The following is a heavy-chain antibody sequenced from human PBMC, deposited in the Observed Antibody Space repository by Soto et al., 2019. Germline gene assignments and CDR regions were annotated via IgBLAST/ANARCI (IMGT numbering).Heavy chain of an antibody. CDR3: ARGGPATISDYYHYGMDV. D-gene: IGHD5-12*01. CDR1: GGTFSSYA. Sequence: SVKVSCKASGGTFSSYAISWVRQAPGQGLEWMGGIIPIFGTANYAQKFQGRVTITADESTSTAYMELSSLRSEDTAVYYCARGGPATISDYYHYGMDVWGQGTTVTVSS. J-gene: IGHJ6*02. V-gene: IGHV1-69*13. CDR2: IIPIFGTA.